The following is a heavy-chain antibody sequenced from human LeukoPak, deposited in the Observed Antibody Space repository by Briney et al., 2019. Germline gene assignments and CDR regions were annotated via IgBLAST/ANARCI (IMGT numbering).Heavy chain of an antibody. V-gene: IGHV1-2*06. CDR1: GYTFTDYY. D-gene: IGHD4-17*01. CDR2: INPNSGGT. J-gene: IGHJ4*02. Sequence: ASVTVSCKASGYTFTDYYMHWVRQAPGQGLEWMGRINPNSGGTNYAQKFQGRVTMTRDTSISTAYMELSRLRSDDTAVYYCASLSHDYGDYADYWGQGTLVTVSS. CDR3: ASLSHDYGDYADY.